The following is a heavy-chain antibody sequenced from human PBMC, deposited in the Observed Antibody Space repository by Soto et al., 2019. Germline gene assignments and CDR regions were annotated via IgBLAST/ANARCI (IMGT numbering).Heavy chain of an antibody. J-gene: IGHJ3*01. D-gene: IGHD1-26*01. CDR1: GFTFSYYW. CDR3: ARGQWGAFDL. V-gene: IGHV3-74*01. Sequence: DVPLVESGGGSVQPGGSLSLSCAATGFTFSYYWMHWVRQAPGKGLVWVSRIHSDGSSTTDADSVKVRITISRDNAKNTLYLQMNSLRAEDTAVYYCARGQWGAFDLWGQGTMVTVAS. CDR2: IHSDGSST.